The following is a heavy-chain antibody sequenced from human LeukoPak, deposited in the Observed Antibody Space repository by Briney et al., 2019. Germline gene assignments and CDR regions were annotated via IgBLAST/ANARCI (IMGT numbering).Heavy chain of an antibody. CDR2: IKQDGSEK. D-gene: IGHD3-10*01. CDR3: ARVHQKRYLITMVRQRHSWDY. Sequence: PGGSLRLSCAASGFTFSSYWMSWVRQAPGKGLEWVANIKQDGSEKYYVDSVKGRFTISRDNAKNSLYLQMNSLRAEDTAVYYCARVHQKRYLITMVRQRHSWDYWGQGTLVTVSS. CDR1: GFTFSSYW. V-gene: IGHV3-7*01. J-gene: IGHJ4*02.